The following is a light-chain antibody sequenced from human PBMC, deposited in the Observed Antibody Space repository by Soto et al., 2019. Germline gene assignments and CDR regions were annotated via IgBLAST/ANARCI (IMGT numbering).Light chain of an antibody. J-gene: IGKJ1*01. CDR1: QSIRDT. Sequence: EIVMTQSPATLSVSPGGRATLSCRASQSIRDTLAWYQQKPGQAPRLLIYGASTRAPGFPARFSGSGSGTDFTLTISSLQSEDFAVYYCQQYNNWPWTFGQGTKVDIK. CDR3: QQYNNWPWT. CDR2: GAS. V-gene: IGKV3-15*01.